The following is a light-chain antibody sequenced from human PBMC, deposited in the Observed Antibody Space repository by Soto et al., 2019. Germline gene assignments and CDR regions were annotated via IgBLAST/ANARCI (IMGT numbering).Light chain of an antibody. V-gene: IGKV1-9*01. J-gene: IGKJ3*01. Sequence: DIPLTQSPSFLSAPVGDRVTITCRASQGISGYLAWYQQKPGKAPKLLIYATSTLQSGVPSRFSGSGSGAEFTLTISSLQPEDFATYYCQQRFTFGPGTKVDIQ. CDR2: ATS. CDR3: QQRFT. CDR1: QGISGY.